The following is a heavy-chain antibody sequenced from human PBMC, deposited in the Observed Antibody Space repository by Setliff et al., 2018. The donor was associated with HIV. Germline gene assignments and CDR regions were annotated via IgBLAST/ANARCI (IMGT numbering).Heavy chain of an antibody. CDR3: ARETQTNSGSYLA. CDR2: INPAGGRP. J-gene: IGHJ4*02. CDR1: GYSFSNYY. D-gene: IGHD3-10*01. V-gene: IGHV1-46*01. Sequence: GASGKVSCKPSGYSFSNYYLLWVRQSPGQGLEWMGVINPAGGRPTYAQKFQGRVTVTRDTSTSTVYMELSSLRPEDTAVYYCARETQTNSGSYLAWGQGTLVTVSS.